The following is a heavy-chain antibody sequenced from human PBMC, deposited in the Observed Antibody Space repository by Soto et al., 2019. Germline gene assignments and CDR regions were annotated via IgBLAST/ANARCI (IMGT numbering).Heavy chain of an antibody. CDR3: AKDHRGDYHDSIGYYYWFDP. CDR1: GDSVSSNSAA. CDR2: TYYRSKWYN. J-gene: IGHJ5*02. Sequence: SQTLSLTCAISGDSVSSNSAAWNWIRQSPSRGLEWLGRTYYRSKWYNDYAVSVKSRITINPDTSKNQFSLQLNSVTPEDTAVYYFAKDHRGDYHDSIGYYYWFDPWGQGTLVTFSS. D-gene: IGHD3-22*01. V-gene: IGHV6-1*01.